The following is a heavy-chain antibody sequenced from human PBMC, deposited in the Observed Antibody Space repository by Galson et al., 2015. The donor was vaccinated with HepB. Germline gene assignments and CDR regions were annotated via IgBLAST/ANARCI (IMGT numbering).Heavy chain of an antibody. D-gene: IGHD1-26*01. J-gene: IGHJ4*02. CDR2: IWYDGSNK. Sequence: SLRLSCAASGFTFSSYGMHWVRQAPGKGLEWVAVIWYDGSNKYYADSAKGRFTISRDNSKNTLYLQMNSLRAEDTAVYYCARVGGAPNALDYWGQGTLVTVSS. V-gene: IGHV3-33*01. CDR1: GFTFSSYG. CDR3: ARVGGAPNALDY.